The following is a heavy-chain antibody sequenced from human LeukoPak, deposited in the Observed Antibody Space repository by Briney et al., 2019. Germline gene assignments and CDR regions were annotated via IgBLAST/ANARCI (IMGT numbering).Heavy chain of an antibody. CDR3: ARVLEDLYHDY. J-gene: IGHJ4*02. CDR1: GFTFSSYS. CDR2: ISSSSSTI. D-gene: IGHD3-3*01. Sequence: PGGSLRLSCAASGFTFSSYSMNWVRQAPGKGLEWVSYISSSSSTIYYADSVKGRFTISRDNAKNSLYLQMNSLRAEDTAVYYCARVLEDLYHDYWGQGTLVTVSS. V-gene: IGHV3-48*01.